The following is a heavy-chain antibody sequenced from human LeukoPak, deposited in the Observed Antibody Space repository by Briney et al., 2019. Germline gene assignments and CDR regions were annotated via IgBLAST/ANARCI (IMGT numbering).Heavy chain of an antibody. CDR3: ASITTVTREVDY. V-gene: IGHV4-34*01. J-gene: IGHJ4*02. CDR1: GGSFSGYY. Sequence: SETLSLTCAVYGGSFSGYYWSWIRQPPGKGLEWIGEINHSGSTNYNPSLKSRVTISVDTSKNQFSLKLSSVTAADTAVYYCASITTVTREVDYWGQGTLVTVSS. D-gene: IGHD4-17*01. CDR2: INHSGST.